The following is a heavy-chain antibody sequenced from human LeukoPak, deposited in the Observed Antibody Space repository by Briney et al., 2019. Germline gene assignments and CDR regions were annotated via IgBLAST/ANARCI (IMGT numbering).Heavy chain of an antibody. Sequence: GESLKISCNVSGDSFTSYWIGWVRQMPGKGLECMGIIYPGDSDTRYSPSFQGQVTISADKSISTAYLQWSSLKASDTAMYYCARHETGPYFDYWGQGTLVTVSS. CDR3: ARHETGPYFDY. J-gene: IGHJ4*02. V-gene: IGHV5-51*01. D-gene: IGHD1-1*01. CDR2: IYPGDSDT. CDR1: GDSFTSYW.